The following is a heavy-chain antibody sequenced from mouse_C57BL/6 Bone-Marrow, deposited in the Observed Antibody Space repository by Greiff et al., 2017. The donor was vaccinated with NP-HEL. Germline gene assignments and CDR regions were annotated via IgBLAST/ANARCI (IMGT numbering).Heavy chain of an antibody. V-gene: IGHV1-55*01. CDR2: IYPGSGST. D-gene: IGHD1-1*01. J-gene: IGHJ1*03. CDR1: GYTFTSYW. Sequence: QVQLQQSGAELVKPGASVKMSCKASGYTFTSYWITWVKQRPGQGLEWIGDIYPGSGSTNYNEKFKSKATLTVDTSSSTAYMQLSSLTSEDSAVYYCSCPKYYGRDWYFDVWGTGTTVTVSS. CDR3: SCPKYYGRDWYFDV.